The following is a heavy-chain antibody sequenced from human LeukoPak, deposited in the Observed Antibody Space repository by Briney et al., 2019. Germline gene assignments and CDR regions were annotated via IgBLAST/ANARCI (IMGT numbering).Heavy chain of an antibody. CDR3: AELGITMIGGV. J-gene: IGHJ6*04. CDR1: GFTFSSYE. D-gene: IGHD3-10*02. Sequence: GGSLRLSCAASGFTFSSYEMNWVRQAPGKGLEWVSYISSSGSTIYYADSVKGRFTISRDNTKNSLYLQMNSLRAEDTAVYYCAELGITMIGGVWGKGTTVTISS. CDR2: ISSSGSTI. V-gene: IGHV3-48*03.